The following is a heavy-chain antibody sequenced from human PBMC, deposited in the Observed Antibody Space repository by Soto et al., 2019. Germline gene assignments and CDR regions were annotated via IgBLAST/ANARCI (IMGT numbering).Heavy chain of an antibody. J-gene: IGHJ4*02. Sequence: QLQLQESGPGLVKPSEALSLTCSVSGGSISSSSYYWGWIRQPPGKGLDWIGSIYYSGSTYYNPSIKIRVTISIDKSKNQFSLKLSSLTAADTAVYYCARLEGLATISYYFDFWGQGTLVTVSS. CDR2: IYYSGST. V-gene: IGHV4-39*01. D-gene: IGHD3-3*01. CDR1: GGSISSSSYY. CDR3: ARLEGLATISYYFDF.